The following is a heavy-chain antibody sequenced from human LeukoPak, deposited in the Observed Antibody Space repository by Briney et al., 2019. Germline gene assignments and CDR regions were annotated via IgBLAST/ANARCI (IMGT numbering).Heavy chain of an antibody. J-gene: IGHJ4*02. D-gene: IGHD5-24*01. Sequence: GGSLRLSCAASGIIFSEFGMSWVRQAPGKGLEWVATVLGSGVPTYYADSVKGRFTISRDNAKNSLYLQMNSLRAEDTAVYYCARDFTGDGHFDYWGQGTLVTVSS. CDR1: GIIFSEFG. CDR3: ARDFTGDGHFDY. CDR2: VLGSGVPT. V-gene: IGHV3-21*01.